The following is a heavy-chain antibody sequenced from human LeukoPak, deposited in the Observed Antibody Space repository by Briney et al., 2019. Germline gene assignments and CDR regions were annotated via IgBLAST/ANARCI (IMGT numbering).Heavy chain of an antibody. J-gene: IGHJ6*02. V-gene: IGHV3-21*01. Sequence: GGSLRLSCAASGFTFSSYSMNGVRQAPGKGLEWVSSISSSSSYIYYADSVKGRFTISRDNAKNSLYLQMNSLRAEDTAVYYCARESHCSSTSCFHYYYYYGMDVWGQGTTVTVFS. D-gene: IGHD2-2*01. CDR2: ISSSSSYI. CDR1: GFTFSSYS. CDR3: ARESHCSSTSCFHYYYYYGMDV.